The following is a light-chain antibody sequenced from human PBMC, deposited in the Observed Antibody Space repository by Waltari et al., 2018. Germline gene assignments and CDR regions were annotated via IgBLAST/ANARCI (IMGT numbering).Light chain of an antibody. CDR1: QSVTSTY. CDR2: GTS. V-gene: IGKV3-20*01. Sequence: EIVLTKSPGTLSLSPGERATLSCRASQSVTSTYLAWYQQKPGQAPRLLIYGTSSRATGIPDRFSGSGSGTDFTLTISRLEPDDFAVYYCQQYASSPYTFGQGTKLEIK. CDR3: QQYASSPYT. J-gene: IGKJ2*01.